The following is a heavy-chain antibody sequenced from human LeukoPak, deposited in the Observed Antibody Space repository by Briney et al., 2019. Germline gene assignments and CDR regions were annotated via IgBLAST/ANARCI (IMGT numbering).Heavy chain of an antibody. J-gene: IGHJ5*02. CDR2: LKSRSQGETA. Sequence: PGGSLRLSSAASGFTFNTAYMSWLRQTPGKGLEWVGRLKSRSQGETADYAAPVKGRFTISRDDSKNTLYLQMNSLKIEDTGVYYCATDRKWFDPWGQGTLVTVSS. V-gene: IGHV3-15*01. CDR3: ATDRKWFDP. CDR1: GFTFNTAY.